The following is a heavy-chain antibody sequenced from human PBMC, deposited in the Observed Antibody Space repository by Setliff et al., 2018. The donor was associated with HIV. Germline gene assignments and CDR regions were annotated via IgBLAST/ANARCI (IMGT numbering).Heavy chain of an antibody. J-gene: IGHJ4*02. CDR3: AKSSPSIGYISDH. CDR2: PSFTGNT. Sequence: PSETLSLTCTVSGGSFGRYYWSWIRQSPGKGLEWIGYPSFTGNTNYNPSLKSRATISTDTSKNQFPLNVRSVTAADTAVYFCAKSSPSIGYISDHWGQGTLVTVSS. CDR1: GGSFGRYY. V-gene: IGHV4-59*03. D-gene: IGHD5-12*01.